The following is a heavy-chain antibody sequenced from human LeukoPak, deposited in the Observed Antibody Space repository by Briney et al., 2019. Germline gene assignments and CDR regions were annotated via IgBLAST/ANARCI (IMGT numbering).Heavy chain of an antibody. CDR1: GFSLSTSGVG. Sequence: SGPTLVKPTQTLTLTCTFSGFSLSTSGVGVGWIRQPPGKALEWLALIYWDNDERYSPSLKSRVTITKDTSKNQVVLRMTNMDPVDTATYYCAHLSKYCTSGVCYYFDYWGQGTLVTVSS. J-gene: IGHJ4*02. D-gene: IGHD2-8*01. CDR3: AHLSKYCTSGVCYYFDY. CDR2: IYWDNDE. V-gene: IGHV2-5*02.